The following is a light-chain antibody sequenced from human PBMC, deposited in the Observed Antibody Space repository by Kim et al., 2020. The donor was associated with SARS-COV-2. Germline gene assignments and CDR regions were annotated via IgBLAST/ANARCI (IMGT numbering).Light chain of an antibody. V-gene: IGLV1-36*01. CDR1: YANIGNNN. CDR2: YDD. Sequence: QRVTISCSGSYANIGNNNVNWYQQLPGETPKLVIYYDDLLPSGVSDRFSGTKSGASASLAISGLQSEDGGEYYCSTWDDSLNAVIFGGGTQLTVL. CDR3: STWDDSLNAVI. J-gene: IGLJ2*01.